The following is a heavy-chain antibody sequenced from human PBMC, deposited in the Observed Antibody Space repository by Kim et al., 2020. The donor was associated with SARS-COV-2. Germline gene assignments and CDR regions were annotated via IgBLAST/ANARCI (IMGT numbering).Heavy chain of an antibody. J-gene: IGHJ6*02. CDR3: ARWELESESYYYYGMDV. D-gene: IGHD1-26*01. CDR2: IYYSGST. Sequence: SETLSLTCTVSGGSVSSGSYYWSWIRQPPGKGLEWIGYIYYSGSTNYNPSLKSRVTISVDTSKNQFSLKLSSVTAADTAVYYCARWELESESYYYYGMDVWGQGTTVTVSS. V-gene: IGHV4-61*01. CDR1: GGSVSSGSYY.